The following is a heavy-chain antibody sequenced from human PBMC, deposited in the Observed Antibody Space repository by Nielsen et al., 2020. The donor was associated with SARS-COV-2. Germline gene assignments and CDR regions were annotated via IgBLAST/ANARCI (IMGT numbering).Heavy chain of an antibody. J-gene: IGHJ4*02. D-gene: IGHD3-10*01. Sequence: SETLSLTCSVSGGSITSSGHYWGWIRQPPGKGLEWIGSISYSGSTYYNPSLKSRVAISEDTSKNQFSLKLISVTAADTAVFYRARWFMGGGFDYWGQGSLVTVSS. V-gene: IGHV4-39*01. CDR3: ARWFMGGGFDY. CDR1: GGSITSSGHY. CDR2: ISYSGST.